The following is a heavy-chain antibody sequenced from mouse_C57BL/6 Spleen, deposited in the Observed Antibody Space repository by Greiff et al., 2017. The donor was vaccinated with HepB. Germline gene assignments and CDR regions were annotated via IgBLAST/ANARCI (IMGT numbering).Heavy chain of an antibody. J-gene: IGHJ3*01. CDR1: GYTFTSYW. CDR2: IYPGNSDT. D-gene: IGHD1-1*01. Sequence: EVQLQQSGTVLARPGASVKMSCKTSGYTFTSYWMHWVKQRPGQGLEWIGAIYPGNSDTSYNQKFKGKAKLTAVTSASTAYMELSSLTNEDSAVYYCTRGDDYGSSPAWFAYWGQGTLVTVAA. V-gene: IGHV1-5*01. CDR3: TRGDDYGSSPAWFAY.